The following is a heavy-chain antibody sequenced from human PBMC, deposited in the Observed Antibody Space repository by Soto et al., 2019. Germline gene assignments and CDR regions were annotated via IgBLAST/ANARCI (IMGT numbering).Heavy chain of an antibody. CDR3: ATAVRFLEFYD. J-gene: IGHJ4*02. Sequence: GGSLRLSCAASGFIVSRNYMTWVRQAPGKGLEWVSVIYSAGSTYYADSVKGRFTISRDNSKNTLYLQMNSLRVDDTAVYYCATAVRFLEFYDWGQGTLVTVSS. D-gene: IGHD3-3*01. CDR2: IYSAGST. CDR1: GFIVSRNY. V-gene: IGHV3-53*01.